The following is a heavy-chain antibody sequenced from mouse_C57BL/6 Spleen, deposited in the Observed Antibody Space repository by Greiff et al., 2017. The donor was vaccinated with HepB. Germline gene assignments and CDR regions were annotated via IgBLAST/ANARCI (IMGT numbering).Heavy chain of an antibody. Sequence: VQLQQSGAELVRPGTSVKVSCKASGYAFTNYLIEWVKQRPGQGLEWIGVINPGSGGTNYNEKFKGKATLTADKSSSTAYMQLSSLTSEDSAVYFCAKTGAGEDYWGQGTTLTVSS. D-gene: IGHD4-1*01. CDR3: AKTGAGEDY. J-gene: IGHJ2*01. CDR2: INPGSGGT. V-gene: IGHV1-54*01. CDR1: GYAFTNYL.